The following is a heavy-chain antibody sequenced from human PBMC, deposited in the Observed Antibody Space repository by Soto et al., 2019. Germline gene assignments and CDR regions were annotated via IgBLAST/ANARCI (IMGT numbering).Heavy chain of an antibody. CDR1: GGSISSSSYY. Sequence: PSETLSLTCTVSGGSISSSSYYWGWIRQPPGKGLEWIGSIYYSGSTYYNPSLKSRVTISVDTSKNQFSLKLSSVTAADTAVYYCARHRVLWGSGTPMVWFDPWSQGTLVTVSS. D-gene: IGHD3-10*01. CDR2: IYYSGST. CDR3: ARHRVLWGSGTPMVWFDP. J-gene: IGHJ5*02. V-gene: IGHV4-39*01.